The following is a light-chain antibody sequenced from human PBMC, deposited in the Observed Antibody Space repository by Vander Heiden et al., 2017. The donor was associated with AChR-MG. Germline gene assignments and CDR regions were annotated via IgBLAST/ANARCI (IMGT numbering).Light chain of an antibody. CDR3: QRYHRPWT. CDR1: QSGRSSF. CDR2: GAS. Sequence: EIVLTQPPSPRSSSPVERTTISCRASQSGRSSFLAWYQQTPRQAPRLLIYGASSRATGLPDRFSGSWSRTDFTLTISRLEPEVFAVYYCQRYHRPWTFGEGTKVEIK. J-gene: IGKJ1*01. V-gene: IGKV3-20*01.